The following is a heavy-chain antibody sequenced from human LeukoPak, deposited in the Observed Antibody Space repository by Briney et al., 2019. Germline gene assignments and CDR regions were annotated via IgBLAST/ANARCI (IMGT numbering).Heavy chain of an antibody. CDR1: GGSISSYY. V-gene: IGHV4-59*01. CDR2: IYYSGST. D-gene: IGHD4/OR15-4a*01. Sequence: SETLSLTCTVSGGSISSYYWSWIRQPPGKGLEWIGYIYYSGSTNYNPSLKGRVTISVDTSKNQFSLKLSSVTTADTAVYYCARISLTMRDAFDIWGQGTTVTVST. J-gene: IGHJ3*02. CDR3: ARISLTMRDAFDI.